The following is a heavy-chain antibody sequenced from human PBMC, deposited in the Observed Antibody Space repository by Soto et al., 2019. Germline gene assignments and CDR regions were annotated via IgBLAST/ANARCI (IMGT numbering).Heavy chain of an antibody. CDR3: ALIVVVVAATDNWFDP. Sequence: ASVKVSCKASGYTFTSYGISWVRQAPGQGLEWMGWISAYNGNTNYAQKLQGRVTMTTDTSTSTAYMELRSLRSDDTAVYYCALIVVVVAATDNWFDPWGQGTLVTXSS. D-gene: IGHD2-15*01. V-gene: IGHV1-18*01. J-gene: IGHJ5*02. CDR2: ISAYNGNT. CDR1: GYTFTSYG.